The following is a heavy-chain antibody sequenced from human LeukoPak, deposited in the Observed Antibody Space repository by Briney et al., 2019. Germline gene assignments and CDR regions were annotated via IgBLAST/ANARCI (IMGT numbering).Heavy chain of an antibody. J-gene: IGHJ4*02. CDR2: LGTAGDT. CDR3: AGGTGFIIKD. V-gene: IGHV3-13*01. D-gene: IGHD3-9*01. CDR1: GFILSNYA. Sequence: GGSLRLSCAASGFILSNYAMHWVRQPAGKGLEWVSALGTAGDTFYPGSVKGRFTTSRDNAKKSLYLQMNNLRVEDTAMYYCAGGTGFIIKDWGQGTLVTVSS.